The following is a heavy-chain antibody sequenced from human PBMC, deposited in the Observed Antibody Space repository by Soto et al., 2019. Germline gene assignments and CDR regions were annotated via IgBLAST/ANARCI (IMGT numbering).Heavy chain of an antibody. CDR2: ISNNGGST. Sequence: EVQLLESGGGLVQPGGSLRLSCAASGFIFSSFAMSWVRQAPGKGLEWVSTISNNGGSTYSADSVKGRFTISRDNSKNTLYLQLNSRRAEATAVYYCSKDPDISGWYQTDLDSWGQGTLVTVSS. CDR1: GFIFSSFA. V-gene: IGHV3-23*01. D-gene: IGHD6-19*01. J-gene: IGHJ4*02. CDR3: SKDPDISGWYQTDLDS.